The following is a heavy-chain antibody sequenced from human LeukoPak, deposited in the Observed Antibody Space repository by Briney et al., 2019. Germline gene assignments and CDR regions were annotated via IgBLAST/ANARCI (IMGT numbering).Heavy chain of an antibody. CDR1: GGSISSSSYY. Sequence: SGTLSLTCTVSGGSISSSSYYWGWIRQPPGKGLEWIGSIYYSGSTYYNPSLKSRVTISVDTSKNQFSLKLSSVTAADTAVYYCAVDYGGNSYWGQGTLVTVSS. CDR2: IYYSGST. CDR3: AVDYGGNSY. D-gene: IGHD4-23*01. V-gene: IGHV4-39*07. J-gene: IGHJ4*02.